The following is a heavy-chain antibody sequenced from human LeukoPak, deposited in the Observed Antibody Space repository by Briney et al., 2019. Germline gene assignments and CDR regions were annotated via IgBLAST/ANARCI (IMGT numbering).Heavy chain of an antibody. V-gene: IGHV4-34*01. CDR1: GGSFSGYY. D-gene: IGHD5-24*01. J-gene: IGHJ6*03. CDR2: INYSGST. Sequence: SETLSLTCAVYGGSFSGYYWNWIRQPPGKGLEWVGEINYSGSTNYNPSLKSRVTISVDTSKNQFSLKLSSVTAADTAVYYCARERRDGYNLYYYYNYMDVWGKGTTVTVSS. CDR3: ARERRDGYNLYYYYNYMDV.